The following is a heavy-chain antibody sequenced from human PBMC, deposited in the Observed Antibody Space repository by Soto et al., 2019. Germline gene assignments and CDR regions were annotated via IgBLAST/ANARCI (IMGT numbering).Heavy chain of an antibody. CDR3: ARDPAANYFDY. V-gene: IGHV4-59*01. CDR2: IYYSGST. Sequence: SETLSLTCTVSGGSISSYYWSWIRQPPGKGLEWIGYIYYSGSTNYNPSLRSRVTISVDTSKNQFSLKLSSVTAADTAVYYCARDPAANYFDYWGQGTLVTVSS. J-gene: IGHJ4*02. CDR1: GGSISSYY. D-gene: IGHD2-2*01.